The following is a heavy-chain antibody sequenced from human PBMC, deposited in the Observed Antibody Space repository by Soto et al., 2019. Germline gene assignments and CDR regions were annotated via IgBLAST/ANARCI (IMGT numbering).Heavy chain of an antibody. V-gene: IGHV3-73*01. CDR3: TAYCSGGSCYLGYYFDY. Sequence: PGGSLRLSCAACGFTFSGAAIHWVRQASGKGLEWVGRIRSKVNNYATAYAASVKGRFTISRDDSKNTAYLEMNSLNTEDTAIYYCTAYCSGGSCYLGYYFDYWGQGT. CDR1: GFTFSGAA. CDR2: IRSKVNNYAT. D-gene: IGHD2-15*01. J-gene: IGHJ4*02.